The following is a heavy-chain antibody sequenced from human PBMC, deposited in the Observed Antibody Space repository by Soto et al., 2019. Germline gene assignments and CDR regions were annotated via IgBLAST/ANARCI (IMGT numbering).Heavy chain of an antibody. J-gene: IGHJ4*02. Sequence: EVHLVESGGGLVQPGRSLRLSCAASGFDFGDCAMTWFRQAPGKELEWVAFIRSKVYGGTTEYAASVKGRYTMSRDDSKSIVYLQKDSLKTEDTAVYYCSTEGVVVVTATERLLDRCLLDYWGRGSLVSVSS. CDR2: IRSKVYGGTT. CDR3: STEGVVVVTATERLLDRCLLDY. CDR1: GFDFGDCA. D-gene: IGHD2-15*01. V-gene: IGHV3-49*03.